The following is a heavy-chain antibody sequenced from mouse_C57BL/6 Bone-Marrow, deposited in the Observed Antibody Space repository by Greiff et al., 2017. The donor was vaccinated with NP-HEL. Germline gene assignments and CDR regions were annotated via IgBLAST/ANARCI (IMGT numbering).Heavy chain of an antibody. Sequence: EVKVVESGGGLVKPGGSLKLSCAASGFTFSSYAMSWVRQTPEKRLEWVATISDGGSYTYYPDNVKGRFTISRDNAKNNLYLQMSHLKSEDTAMYYCARDQDTTVVADWYFDVWGTGTTVTVSS. CDR1: GFTFSSYA. V-gene: IGHV5-4*01. D-gene: IGHD1-1*01. CDR2: ISDGGSYT. CDR3: ARDQDTTVVADWYFDV. J-gene: IGHJ1*03.